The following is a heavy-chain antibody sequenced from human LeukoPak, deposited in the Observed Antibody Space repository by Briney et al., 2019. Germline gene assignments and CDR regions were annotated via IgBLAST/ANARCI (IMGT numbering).Heavy chain of an antibody. CDR2: INHNGGCE. D-gene: IGHD2-15*01. V-gene: IGHV1-2*02. CDR1: GYTFTGYY. CDR3: ARGPPRGGSCSFVACFDAFDI. Sequence: VQVSCRASGYTFTGYYMHWVRRAPGRGREWMGGINHNGGCENYEQKFQGRVSMTRDTYISTAYMELSRLSSDDTAVSYCARGPPRGGSCSFVACFDAFDIWGQGTLVTVSS. J-gene: IGHJ3*02.